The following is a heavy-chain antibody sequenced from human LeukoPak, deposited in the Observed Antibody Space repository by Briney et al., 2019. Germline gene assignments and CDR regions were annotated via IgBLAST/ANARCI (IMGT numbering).Heavy chain of an antibody. J-gene: IGHJ4*02. CDR3: ATIAALGGGY. V-gene: IGHV3-48*01. CDR2: ISSSSTI. D-gene: IGHD6-13*01. CDR1: GFTFSSYS. Sequence: GGSLRLSCAASGFTFSSYSMNWVRQAPGKGLEWVSYISSSSTIYYTASVKGRFTISRDNAKNSLYLQMNSLRAEDTAVYYCATIAALGGGYWGQGTLVTVSS.